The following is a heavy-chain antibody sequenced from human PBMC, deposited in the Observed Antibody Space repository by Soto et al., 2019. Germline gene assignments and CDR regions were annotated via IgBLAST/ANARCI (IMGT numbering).Heavy chain of an antibody. V-gene: IGHV3-7*05. Sequence: PGGSLRLSCAASGFMFSSYWTTWVRQAPGKGPEWVANIKEDGSEKYYVDSVEGRFTISRDNAKNLLYLQMNSLRAEDTAVYYCVRGHTYGLYWGQGTLVTVSS. D-gene: IGHD3-10*01. J-gene: IGHJ4*02. CDR2: IKEDGSEK. CDR1: GFMFSSYW. CDR3: VRGHTYGLY.